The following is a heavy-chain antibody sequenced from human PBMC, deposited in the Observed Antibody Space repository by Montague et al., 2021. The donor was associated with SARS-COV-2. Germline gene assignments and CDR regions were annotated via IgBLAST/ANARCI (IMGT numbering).Heavy chain of an antibody. CDR3: VRGGTMTVVVFDY. V-gene: IGHV4-4*02. Sequence: SETLSLTCTVSGDSISNSNWWTWVRHSPGRGLAWIGEIFRSGDSNYNPSLKSRVTMSVDMSRNQFSLSLSNVTAADTAIYYCVRGGTMTVVVFDYWGQGTLVTVSS. D-gene: IGHD3-22*01. CDR1: GDSISNSNW. CDR2: IFRSGDS. J-gene: IGHJ4*02.